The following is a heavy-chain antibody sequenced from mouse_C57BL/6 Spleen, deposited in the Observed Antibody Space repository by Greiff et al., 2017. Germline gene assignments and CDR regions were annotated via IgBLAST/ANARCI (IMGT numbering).Heavy chain of an antibody. V-gene: IGHV1-76*01. CDR1: GYTFTDYY. Sequence: VKLMESGAELVRPGASVKLSCKASGYTFTDYYINWVKQRPGQGPEWIARIYPGSGNTYYNEKFKGKATLTAEKSSSTAYMQLSSLTSEDSAVYFCARNPYDYDDGAWFAYWGQGTLVTVSA. J-gene: IGHJ3*01. CDR3: ARNPYDYDDGAWFAY. D-gene: IGHD2-4*01. CDR2: IYPGSGNT.